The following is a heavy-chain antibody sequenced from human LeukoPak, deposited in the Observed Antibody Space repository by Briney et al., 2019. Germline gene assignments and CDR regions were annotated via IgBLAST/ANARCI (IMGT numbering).Heavy chain of an antibody. J-gene: IGHJ4*02. V-gene: IGHV4-34*01. CDR3: ARGPPRGLDY. CDR2: INHSGST. D-gene: IGHD3/OR15-3a*01. CDR1: GGSISSYY. Sequence: PSETLSLTCTVSGGSISSYYWSWIRQPPGKGLEWIGEINHSGSTNYNPSLKSRVTISVDTSKNQFSLKLSSVTAADTAVYYCARGPPRGLDYWGQGTLVTVSS.